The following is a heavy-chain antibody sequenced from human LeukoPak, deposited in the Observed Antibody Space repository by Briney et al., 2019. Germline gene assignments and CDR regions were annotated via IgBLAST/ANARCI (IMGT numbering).Heavy chain of an antibody. Sequence: KPSETLSLTCTVSGGSISSYYWSWIRQPPGKGLEWIGYIYYSGSTNYNPPLKSRVTISVDTSKNQFSLKLSSVTAADTAVYYCARVKRDSSGWYSFNFDYWGQGTLVTVSS. V-gene: IGHV4-59*01. CDR2: IYYSGST. D-gene: IGHD6-19*01. J-gene: IGHJ4*02. CDR3: ARVKRDSSGWYSFNFDY. CDR1: GGSISSYY.